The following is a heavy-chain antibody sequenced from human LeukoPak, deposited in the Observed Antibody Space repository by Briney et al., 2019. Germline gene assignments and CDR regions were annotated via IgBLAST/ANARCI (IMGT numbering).Heavy chain of an antibody. D-gene: IGHD3-10*01. CDR3: ARDDSYYYGSGSYPFDY. Sequence: PGGSLRLSCAASGFTFSSYSMNWVRQAPGKGLEWVSSISSSSSYIYYADSVKGRFTISRDNAKNSLYLQMNSLRAEDTAVYYCARDDSYYYGSGSYPFDYWGQGTLVTVSS. CDR2: ISSSSSYI. V-gene: IGHV3-21*01. J-gene: IGHJ4*02. CDR1: GFTFSSYS.